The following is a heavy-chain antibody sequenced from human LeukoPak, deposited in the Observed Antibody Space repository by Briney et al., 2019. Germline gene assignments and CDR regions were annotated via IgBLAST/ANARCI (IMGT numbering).Heavy chain of an antibody. V-gene: IGHV1-69*05. CDR3: ARGTAMDLYYYYMDV. Sequence: SVKVSCKASGGTFSSYAISWVRQAPGQGLEWMGATIPIFGTANYAQKFQGRVTITTDESTSTAYMELSSLRSEDTAVYYCARGTAMDLYYYYMDVWGKGTTVTVSS. CDR1: GGTFSSYA. J-gene: IGHJ6*03. D-gene: IGHD5-18*01. CDR2: TIPIFGTA.